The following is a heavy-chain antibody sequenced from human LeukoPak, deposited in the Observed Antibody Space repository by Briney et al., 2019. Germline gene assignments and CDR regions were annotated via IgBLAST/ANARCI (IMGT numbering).Heavy chain of an antibody. V-gene: IGHV3-23*01. D-gene: IGHD3-22*01. J-gene: IGHJ4*01. CDR1: GFTFSSYA. CDR2: ISGTGGNT. CDR3: AKAQTSGFYWYFDC. Sequence: PGGSLRLSCAASGFTFSSYAMSWVRQAPGKGLEWVSAISGTGGNTYYADSVKGRFTISRDNSKNTLYLQMNSLRDEDTAVYYCAKAQTSGFYWYFDCWGHGTLVTVFS.